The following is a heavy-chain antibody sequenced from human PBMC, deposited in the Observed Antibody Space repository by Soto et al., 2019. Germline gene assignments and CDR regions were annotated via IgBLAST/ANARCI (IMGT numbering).Heavy chain of an antibody. Sequence: EVQLVESGGVVVQPGGSPRLSCAASGFTFDDYTMHWVRQAPGKGLEWVSLISWDGGSTYYADSVKGRFTISRDNSKNSLYLQMNSLRTEDTALYYCAKVGTLKAVAPLWLWFDPWGQGTLVTVSS. CDR2: ISWDGGST. V-gene: IGHV3-43*01. CDR1: GFTFDDYT. CDR3: AKVGTLKAVAPLWLWFDP. D-gene: IGHD6-19*01. J-gene: IGHJ5*02.